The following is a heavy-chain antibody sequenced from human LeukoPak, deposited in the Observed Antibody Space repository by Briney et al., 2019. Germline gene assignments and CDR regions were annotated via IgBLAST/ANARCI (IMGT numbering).Heavy chain of an antibody. CDR2: IYYSGST. V-gene: IGHV4-31*01. CDR1: GGSISSGGYY. Sequence: SETLSLTCTVSGGSISSGGYYWSWIRQHPGKGLEWIGYIYYSGSTYYNPSLKSQVTISVDTSKNQFSLKLSSVTAADTAVYYCAREDGDYKYFDYWGQGTLVTVSS. J-gene: IGHJ4*02. CDR3: AREDGDYKYFDY. D-gene: IGHD4-17*01.